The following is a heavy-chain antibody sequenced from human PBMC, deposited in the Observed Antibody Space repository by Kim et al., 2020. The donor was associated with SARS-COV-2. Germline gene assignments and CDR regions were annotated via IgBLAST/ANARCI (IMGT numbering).Heavy chain of an antibody. V-gene: IGHV4-31*03. D-gene: IGHD6-13*01. CDR2: IYYSGST. CDR3: AREWEIAAAGIGFDY. Sequence: SETLSLTCTVSGGSISSGGYYWSWIRQHPGKGLEWIGYIYYSGSTYYNPSLKSRVTISVDTSKNQFSLKLSSVTAADTAVYYCAREWEIAAAGIGFDYWGQGTLVTVSS. CDR1: GGSISSGGYY. J-gene: IGHJ4*02.